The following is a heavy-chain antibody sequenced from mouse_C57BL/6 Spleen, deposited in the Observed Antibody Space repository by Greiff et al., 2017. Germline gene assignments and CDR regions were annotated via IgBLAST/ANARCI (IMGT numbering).Heavy chain of an antibody. CDR1: GYTFTSYW. V-gene: IGHV1-55*01. CDR3: ARGGSHYAMDY. Sequence: QVQLQQSGAELVKPGASVKMSCKASGYTFTSYWITWVKQRPGQGLEWIGDIYPGSGSTNYNEKFKSKATLTVDTSSSTASMQLSSLTSEDSAVYYCARGGSHYAMDYWGQGTSVTVSS. CDR2: IYPGSGST. J-gene: IGHJ4*01.